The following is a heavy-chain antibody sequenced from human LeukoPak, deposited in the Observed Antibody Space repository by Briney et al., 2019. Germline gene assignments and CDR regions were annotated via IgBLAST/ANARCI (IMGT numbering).Heavy chain of an antibody. CDR2: ISGSGGST. Sequence: GGSLRLSCAASGFTFSSYAMSWVRQAPEKGLEWVSAISGSGGSTYYADSVKGRFTISRDNSKNTLYLQMNSLRAEDTAVYYCAKDPTMIVVVIPDYWGQGTLDSVSS. J-gene: IGHJ4*02. V-gene: IGHV3-23*01. CDR1: GFTFSSYA. D-gene: IGHD3-22*01. CDR3: AKDPTMIVVVIPDY.